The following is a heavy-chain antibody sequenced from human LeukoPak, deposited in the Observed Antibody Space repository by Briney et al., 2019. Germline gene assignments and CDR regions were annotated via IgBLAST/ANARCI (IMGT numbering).Heavy chain of an antibody. V-gene: IGHV3-74*01. J-gene: IGHJ4*02. CDR3: ARESMELVRFDF. CDR1: GFTFSSYW. Sequence: PGGSLRLSCAASGFTFSSYWMHWVRQAPGKGLVWVSNINSDGRRTSYADSVKGRFTISRDNAKNTLYLQMNGLRAEDTAVYYCARESMELVRFDFWGQGTLVTVSS. CDR2: INSDGRRT. D-gene: IGHD6-13*01.